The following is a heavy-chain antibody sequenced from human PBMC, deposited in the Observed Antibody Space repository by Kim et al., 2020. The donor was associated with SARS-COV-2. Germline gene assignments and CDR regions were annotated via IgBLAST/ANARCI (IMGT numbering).Heavy chain of an antibody. D-gene: IGHD1-26*01. CDR2: IYYSGST. CDR3: ARRTQYTVGAGGFDY. Sequence: SETLSLTCTVSGGSISSGGYYWSWIRQHPGKGLEWIGYIYYSGSTYYNPSLKSRVTISVDTSKNQFSLKLSSVTAADTAVYYCARRTQYTVGAGGFDYWGQGTLVTVSS. J-gene: IGHJ4*02. V-gene: IGHV4-31*03. CDR1: GGSISSGGYY.